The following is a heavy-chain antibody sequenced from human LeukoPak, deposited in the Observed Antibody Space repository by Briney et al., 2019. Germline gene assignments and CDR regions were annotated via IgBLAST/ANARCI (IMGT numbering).Heavy chain of an antibody. D-gene: IGHD3-3*01. V-gene: IGHV3-21*01. CDR1: GFTFSSYS. Sequence: GGSLRLSCAASGFTFSSYSMNWVRQAPGKGLEWVSSISSSSSYIYYADSVKGRFTISRDNAKNSLYLQMNSLRAEDTAVYYCARDILLGVVIDYWGRGTLVTVSS. CDR2: ISSSSSYI. CDR3: ARDILLGVVIDY. J-gene: IGHJ4*02.